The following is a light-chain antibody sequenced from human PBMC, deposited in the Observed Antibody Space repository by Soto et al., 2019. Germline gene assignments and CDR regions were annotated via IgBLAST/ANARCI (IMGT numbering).Light chain of an antibody. CDR3: QLRSNWTPT. CDR1: QSVSSY. V-gene: IGKV3-11*01. Sequence: EDVVTQSPRTLSFSPGERATLSCRVSQSVSSYLACYQQKPGQAPRLLIYDACNSATGIPARFSGSGSATNFTLTIRSLVPEDFAVDYCQLRSNWTPTFGQGTKVDIK. J-gene: IGKJ1*01. CDR2: DAC.